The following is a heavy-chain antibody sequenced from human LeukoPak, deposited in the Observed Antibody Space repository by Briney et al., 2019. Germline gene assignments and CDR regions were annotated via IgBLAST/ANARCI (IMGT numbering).Heavy chain of an antibody. V-gene: IGHV3-21*01. CDR3: ARGERRVSSRIDF. Sequence: GGSLRLSCAASGFTFSTYSMHWVRQAPGKGLEWVSSISTSSSYIYYADSVKGRFTISRDNAKNSLFLQMSGLRAEDTAVYYCARGERRVSSRIDFWGQGTLVTVSS. D-gene: IGHD1-26*01. CDR2: ISTSSSYI. J-gene: IGHJ4*02. CDR1: GFTFSTYS.